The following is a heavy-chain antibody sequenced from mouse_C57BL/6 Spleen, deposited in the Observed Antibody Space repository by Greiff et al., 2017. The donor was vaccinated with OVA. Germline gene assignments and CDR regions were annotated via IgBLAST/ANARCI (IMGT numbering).Heavy chain of an antibody. J-gene: IGHJ1*03. CDR2: IDPSDSYT. V-gene: IGHV1-50*01. CDR3: ARKNYYGSSYPYWYFDV. Sequence: QVQLQQPGAELVKPGASVKLSCKASGYTFTSYWMQWVKQRPGQGLEWIGEIDPSDSYTNYNQKFKGKATLTVDTSSSTAYMQLSSLTSEDSAVYYCARKNYYGSSYPYWYFDVWGTGTTVTVSS. CDR1: GYTFTSYW. D-gene: IGHD1-1*01.